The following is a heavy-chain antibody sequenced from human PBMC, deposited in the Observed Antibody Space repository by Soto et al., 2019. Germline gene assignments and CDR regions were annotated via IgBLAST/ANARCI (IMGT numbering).Heavy chain of an antibody. V-gene: IGHV4-38-2*01. J-gene: IGHJ4*02. D-gene: IGHD3-22*01. CDR3: ARGHGITMIVAPFDY. Sequence: PSETLSLTCAVSGYSISSGYYWGWIRQPPGKGLEWIGSIYHSGSTYYNPSLKSRVTISVDTSKNQFSLKLNSVTAADTAVYYCARGHGITMIVAPFDYWGQGTLVTVSS. CDR1: GYSISSGYY. CDR2: IYHSGST.